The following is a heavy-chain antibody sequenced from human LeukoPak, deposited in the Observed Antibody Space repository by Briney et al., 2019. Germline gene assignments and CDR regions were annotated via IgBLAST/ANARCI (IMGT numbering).Heavy chain of an antibody. CDR3: ARDGGGIMSY. J-gene: IGHJ4*02. CDR2: IYYSGST. D-gene: IGHD3-16*01. V-gene: IGHV4-61*01. CDR1: GGSVSSDSYF. Sequence: SETLSLTCTVSGGSVSSDSYFWTWIRQPPGKGLEWIGYIYYSGSTNYNPSLKSRVTMSVDTSKNQFSLKLSSVTAADTAVYYCARDGGGIMSYWGQGTLVTVSS.